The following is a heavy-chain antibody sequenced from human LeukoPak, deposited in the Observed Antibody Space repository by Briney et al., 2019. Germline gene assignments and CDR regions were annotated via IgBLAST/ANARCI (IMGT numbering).Heavy chain of an antibody. Sequence: GGSLRLSCAASGFTFSSYGMHWVRQAPGKGLEWVAFIRYDGSNKYYADSVKGRFTTSRDNSKNTLYLQMNSLRAEDTAVYYCAKDRQAAALSHFDYWGQGTLVTVSS. CDR3: AKDRQAAALSHFDY. J-gene: IGHJ4*02. CDR1: GFTFSSYG. V-gene: IGHV3-30*02. CDR2: IRYDGSNK. D-gene: IGHD6-13*01.